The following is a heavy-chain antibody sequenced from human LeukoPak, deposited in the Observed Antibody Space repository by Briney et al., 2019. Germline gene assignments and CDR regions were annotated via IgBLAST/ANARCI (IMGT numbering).Heavy chain of an antibody. CDR1: GGSISSGGYY. J-gene: IGHJ6*03. CDR3: ARGRYTMVRGVIGRDTDYYYYSYMDV. CDR2: IYTSGNT. V-gene: IGHV4-61*02. Sequence: SETLSLTCTVSGGSISSGGYYWSWIRQPAGKGLEWIGRIYTSGNTNYNPSLKSRATISVDTSKNQFSLELSSVTPEDTAVYYCARGRYTMVRGVIGRDTDYYYYSYMDVWGKGTTVTISS. D-gene: IGHD3-10*01.